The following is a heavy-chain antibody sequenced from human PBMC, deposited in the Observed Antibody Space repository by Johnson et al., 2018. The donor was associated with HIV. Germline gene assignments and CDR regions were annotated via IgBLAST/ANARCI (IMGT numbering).Heavy chain of an antibody. J-gene: IGHJ3*02. Sequence: QLVESGGGVVQPGRSLRLSCAASGFTFSSYDMHWVRQATGKGLEWVSAIGTAGDTYYPGSVKGRFTISRENAKNSLYLQMNSLRAGDTAVYYCARSQIIFGVVTGAFDIWCQGTMVTVSS. CDR3: ARSQIIFGVVTGAFDI. D-gene: IGHD3-3*01. CDR2: IGTAGDT. V-gene: IGHV3-13*01. CDR1: GFTFSSYD.